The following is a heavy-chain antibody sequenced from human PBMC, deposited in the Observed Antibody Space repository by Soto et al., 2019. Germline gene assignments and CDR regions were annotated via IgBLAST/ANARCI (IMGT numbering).Heavy chain of an antibody. CDR2: IYSGGST. V-gene: IGHV3-53*01. CDR3: SYGSGSYYKGEDAFDI. CDR1: GFTVSSNY. Sequence: EVQLVESGGGLIQPGGSLRLSCAASGFTVSSNYMSWVRQAPVKGLEWVSVIYSGGSTYYADSVKGRFTISRDNSKNTLYLQMNSLRAEDTAVYYCSYGSGSYYKGEDAFDIWGQGTMVTVSS. J-gene: IGHJ3*02. D-gene: IGHD3-10*01.